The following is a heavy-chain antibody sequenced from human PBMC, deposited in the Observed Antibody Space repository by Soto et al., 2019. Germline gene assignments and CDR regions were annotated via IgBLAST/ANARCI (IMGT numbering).Heavy chain of an antibody. J-gene: IGHJ4*02. CDR1: GGSISSGGYY. Sequence: QVQLQESGPGLVKPSQTLSLTCTVSGGSISSGGYYWSWIRQHPGKGLEWIGYIYYSGSTYYNPYLKSRVTISVDTSKNQFSLKLSSVTAADTAVYYCARADPAYYYDSSGFHFDYWGQGTLVTVSS. D-gene: IGHD3-22*01. CDR3: ARADPAYYYDSSGFHFDY. CDR2: IYYSGST. V-gene: IGHV4-31*03.